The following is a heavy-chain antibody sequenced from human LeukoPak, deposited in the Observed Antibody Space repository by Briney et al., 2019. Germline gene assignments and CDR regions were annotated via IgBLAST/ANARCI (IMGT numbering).Heavy chain of an antibody. Sequence: SETLSLTCAVYGGSFSGYYWSWIRQPPGKGLEWIGEINHSGSTNYNPSLKSRVTISVDTSKNQFSLKLSSVTDADTAVYYCARGALWDYVWGSYRYSFDYWGQGTLVTVSS. CDR2: INHSGST. J-gene: IGHJ4*02. CDR3: ARGALWDYVWGSYRYSFDY. V-gene: IGHV4-34*01. D-gene: IGHD3-16*02. CDR1: GGSFSGYY.